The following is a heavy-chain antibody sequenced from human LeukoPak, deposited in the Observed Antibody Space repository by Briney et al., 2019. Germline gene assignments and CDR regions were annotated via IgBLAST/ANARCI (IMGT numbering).Heavy chain of an antibody. Sequence: ASVKVSCEASGYTFTGHYMYWVRQAPGQGLDWMGWINPNSGGANYAQKFQGRVTMTRDTSISTAYMELSSLRSDDTAVYYCARAGAPYCSNGVCYEKNWFDPWGREPWSPSPQ. CDR3: ARAGAPYCSNGVCYEKNWFDP. J-gene: IGHJ5*02. V-gene: IGHV1-2*02. CDR1: GYTFTGHY. CDR2: INPNSGGA. D-gene: IGHD2-8*01.